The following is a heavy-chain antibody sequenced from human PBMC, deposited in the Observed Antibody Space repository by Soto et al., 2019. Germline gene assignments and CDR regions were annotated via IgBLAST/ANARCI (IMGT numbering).Heavy chain of an antibody. CDR2: FYDYGKT. D-gene: IGHD3-22*01. Sequence: SDTLSLTCTVSGGSVSSGGHYWSWIRQYPGKGLQWIGYFYDYGKTYYNPSLKSRVTISRDRSTNQFSLRLSSVTAADTALYYCATYYYESSGYPKWFDSWGQGIQVTVSS. CDR1: GGSVSSGGHY. CDR3: ATYYYESSGYPKWFDS. J-gene: IGHJ5*01. V-gene: IGHV4-31*03.